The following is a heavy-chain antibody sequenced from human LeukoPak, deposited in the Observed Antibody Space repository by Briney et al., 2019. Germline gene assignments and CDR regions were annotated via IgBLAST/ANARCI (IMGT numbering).Heavy chain of an antibody. CDR3: AKERATTREYYFDS. V-gene: IGHV3-13*05. J-gene: IGHJ4*02. CDR1: GFTFSSYD. D-gene: IGHD1-26*01. Sequence: PGGSLRLSCAASGFTFSSYDMHWVRQATGKGLEWVSAIATAGDPYYPGSVKGRFTISRENAKNTLSLQMNSLRGEDTAVYYCAKERATTREYYFDSWGQGTLVTVSS. CDR2: IATAGDP.